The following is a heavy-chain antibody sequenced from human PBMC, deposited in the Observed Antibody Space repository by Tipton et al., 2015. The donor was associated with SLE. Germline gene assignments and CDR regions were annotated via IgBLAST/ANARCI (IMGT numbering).Heavy chain of an antibody. CDR2: IYHSGST. V-gene: IGHV4-39*01. Sequence: TLSLTCTVSGGSISSSSYYWGWIRQPPGKGLEWIGSIYHSGSTYYNPSLKSRVTISVDTSKNQFSLKLSSVTAADTAVYYCARDDYGGNSGHFDYWGQGTLVTVSS. D-gene: IGHD4-23*01. CDR3: ARDDYGGNSGHFDY. CDR1: GGSISSSSYY. J-gene: IGHJ4*02.